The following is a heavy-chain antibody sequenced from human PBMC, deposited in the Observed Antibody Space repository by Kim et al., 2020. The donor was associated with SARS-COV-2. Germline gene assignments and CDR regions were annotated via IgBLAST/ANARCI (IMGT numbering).Heavy chain of an antibody. CDR3: ARLSSPGAFDI. J-gene: IGHJ3*02. Sequence: TNYAQKFQGRVNMTRDTSISTAYMELSRLRSDDTAVYYCARLSSPGAFDIWGQGTMVTVSS. D-gene: IGHD2-15*01. CDR2: T. V-gene: IGHV1-2*02.